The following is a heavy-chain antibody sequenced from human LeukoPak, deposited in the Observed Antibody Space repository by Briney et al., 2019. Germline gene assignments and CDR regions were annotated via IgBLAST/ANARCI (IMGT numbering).Heavy chain of an antibody. CDR1: GFTFTTYG. CDR3: AKGLERESRLDS. J-gene: IGHJ4*02. V-gene: IGHV3-23*01. D-gene: IGHD1-1*01. CDR2: IGGSGTRT. Sequence: GGSLRLSCSASGFTFTTYGMNWVRQAPGKRLEWVSGIGGSGTRTYYADSVKGRFTISRDNSKNTLYLQMNSLRDEDTAVYYCAKGLERESRLDSWGQGTLVTVSS.